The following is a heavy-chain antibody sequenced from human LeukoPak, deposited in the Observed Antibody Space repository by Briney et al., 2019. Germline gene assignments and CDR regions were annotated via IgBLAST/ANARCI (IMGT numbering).Heavy chain of an antibody. CDR3: ARSKVIAVAGTVFDY. CDR2: ISSSSSYI. Sequence: GGSLRLSCAASGFTFSSYGMNWVRQAPGKGLEWVSSISSSSSYIYYADSVKGRFTISRDNAKNSLYLQMNSLRAEDTAVYYCARSKVIAVAGTVFDYWGQGTLVTVSS. D-gene: IGHD6-19*01. CDR1: GFTFSSYG. J-gene: IGHJ4*02. V-gene: IGHV3-21*01.